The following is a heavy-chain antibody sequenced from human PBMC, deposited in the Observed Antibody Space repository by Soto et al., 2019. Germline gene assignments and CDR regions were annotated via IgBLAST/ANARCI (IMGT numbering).Heavy chain of an antibody. CDR2: ISGSGGST. J-gene: IGHJ4*02. D-gene: IGHD1-1*01. V-gene: IGHV3-23*01. Sequence: APGKGLEWVSAISGSGGSTYYADSVKGRFTISRDNSKNTLYLQMNSLRAEDTAVYYCAKVPVGNPRGDYWGQGSLVTVSP. CDR3: AKVPVGNPRGDY.